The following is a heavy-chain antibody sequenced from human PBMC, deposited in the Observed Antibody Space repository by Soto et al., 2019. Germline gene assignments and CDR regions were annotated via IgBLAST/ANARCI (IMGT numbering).Heavy chain of an antibody. V-gene: IGHV3-74*01. Sequence: EVQLVESGGGLVQPGGSLRLSCAASGFTFSGYWMHWVRQVPGKGPVWVSRINSDGSSTSYADSVKGRFTISRDNAKNTLDLQMNSLRAEDTAVYYCARGYSSSWPNGLDIWGQGTMVTVSS. CDR1: GFTFSGYW. CDR2: INSDGSST. CDR3: ARGYSSSWPNGLDI. J-gene: IGHJ3*02. D-gene: IGHD6-13*01.